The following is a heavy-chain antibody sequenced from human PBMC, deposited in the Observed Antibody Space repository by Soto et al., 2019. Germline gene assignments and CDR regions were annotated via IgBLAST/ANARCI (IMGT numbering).Heavy chain of an antibody. J-gene: IGHJ4*02. Sequence: QVQLQESGPGLVKPSETLSLNCTVSDGSISPYYWSWIRQPPGKGLEWIGYIYYAGTTTYNPSLKSRVSIPVETSKNEVSLKLTSVTAADTAVYYCARLGGYYQALDSWGQGTVVTVSS. V-gene: IGHV4-59*08. D-gene: IGHD3-22*01. CDR2: IYYAGTT. CDR3: ARLGGYYQALDS. CDR1: DGSISPYY.